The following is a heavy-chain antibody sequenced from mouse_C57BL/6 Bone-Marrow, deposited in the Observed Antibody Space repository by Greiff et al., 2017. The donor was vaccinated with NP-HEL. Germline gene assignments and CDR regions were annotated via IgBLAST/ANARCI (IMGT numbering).Heavy chain of an antibody. CDR2: ISDGGSYT. D-gene: IGHD1-1*01. CDR3: ARDGHYYGSTSYYAMDY. J-gene: IGHJ4*01. CDR1: GFTFSSYA. Sequence: EVKLMESGGGLVKPGGSLKLSCAASGFTFSSYAMSWVRQTPEKRLEWVATISDGGSYTYYPDNVKGRFTISRDNAKNNLYLQMSHLKSDDTAMYYCARDGHYYGSTSYYAMDYWGQGTSVTAPQ. V-gene: IGHV5-4*01.